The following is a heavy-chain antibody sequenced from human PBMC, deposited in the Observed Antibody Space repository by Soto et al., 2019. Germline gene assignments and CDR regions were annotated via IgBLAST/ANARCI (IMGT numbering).Heavy chain of an antibody. J-gene: IGHJ4*02. V-gene: IGHV1-69*02. D-gene: IGHD5-12*01. CDR3: AIDGYHGDFDY. CDR1: GGTFSSYT. Sequence: QVQLVQSGAEVKKPGSSVKVSCKASGGTFSSYTISWLRQAPGQGLEWMGRIIPILGIANYAQKFQGRGTITADKSTSTAYMELSSVRSEDTAVYYCAIDGYHGDFDYWGQGTLVTVSS. CDR2: IIPILGIA.